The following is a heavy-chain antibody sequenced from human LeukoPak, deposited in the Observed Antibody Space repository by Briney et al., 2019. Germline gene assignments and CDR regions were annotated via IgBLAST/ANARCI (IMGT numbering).Heavy chain of an antibody. CDR1: GFTFSSYG. D-gene: IGHD4-23*01. CDR3: ARAYGGNSGRYFDY. V-gene: IGHV3-33*01. CDR2: IWYDGSNK. Sequence: GRSLRLSCAASGFTFSSYGMHWVRQAPGKGLEWVAVIWYDGSNKYYADSVRGRFTISRDNSKNTLYLQMNSLRAEDTAVYYCARAYGGNSGRYFDYWGQGTLVTVSS. J-gene: IGHJ4*02.